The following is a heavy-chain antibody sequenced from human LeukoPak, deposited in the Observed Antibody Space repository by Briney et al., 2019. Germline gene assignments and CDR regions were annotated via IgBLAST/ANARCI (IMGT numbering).Heavy chain of an antibody. J-gene: IGHJ2*01. D-gene: IGHD4-17*01. Sequence: PSQTLSLTCAVSGGSISSGGYSWSWIRQPPGKGLEWIGYIYHSGSTYYNPSLKSRVTISVDTSKNQFSLKLSSVTAADTAVYYCARTTVTTQNWYFDLWGRGTLVTVSS. CDR2: IYHSGST. CDR1: GGSISSGGYS. V-gene: IGHV4-30-2*01. CDR3: ARTTVTTQNWYFDL.